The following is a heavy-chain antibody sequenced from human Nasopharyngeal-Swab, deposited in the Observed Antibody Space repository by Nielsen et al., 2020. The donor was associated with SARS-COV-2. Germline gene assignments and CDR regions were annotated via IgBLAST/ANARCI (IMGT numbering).Heavy chain of an antibody. Sequence: GGSLRLSCAASGFTFSSYGMHWVRQAPGKGLEWVAVISYDGSNKYYADSVKGRFTISRDNSKNTLYLQMNSLRAGDTAVYYCARDSAVTRNDAFDIWGQGTMVTVSS. D-gene: IGHD4-17*01. CDR3: ARDSAVTRNDAFDI. CDR2: ISYDGSNK. J-gene: IGHJ3*02. CDR1: GFTFSSYG. V-gene: IGHV3-30*03.